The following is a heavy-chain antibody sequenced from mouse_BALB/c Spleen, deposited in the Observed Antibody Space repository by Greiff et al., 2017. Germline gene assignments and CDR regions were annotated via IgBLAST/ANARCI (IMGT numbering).Heavy chain of an antibody. CDR2: IYPGNVNT. D-gene: IGHD4-1*01. V-gene: IGHV1S56*01. CDR3: ARDGGTDYAMDY. Sequence: VQLQQSGPELVKPGASVRISCKASGYTFTSYYIHWVKQRPGQGLEWIGWIYPGNVNTKYNEKFKGKATLTADKSSSTAYMQLSSLTSEDSAVYFCARDGGTDYAMDYWGQGTSVTVSS. CDR1: GYTFTSYY. J-gene: IGHJ4*01.